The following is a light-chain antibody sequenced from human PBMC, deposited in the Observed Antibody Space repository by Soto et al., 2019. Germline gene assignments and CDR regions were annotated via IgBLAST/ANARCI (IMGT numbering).Light chain of an antibody. CDR3: KQYGGSPET. J-gene: IGKJ1*01. CDR2: GAY. V-gene: IGKV3-20*01. Sequence: EIVLTQSPGTLSLSPGERATLSCRASQSVSGSYLAWYQQKPGQAPRLLIYGAYSRATGIQDRFSGSGSGTDFILTIRRLEPEDFAVYYCKQYGGSPETFGQGTKVDIK. CDR1: QSVSGSY.